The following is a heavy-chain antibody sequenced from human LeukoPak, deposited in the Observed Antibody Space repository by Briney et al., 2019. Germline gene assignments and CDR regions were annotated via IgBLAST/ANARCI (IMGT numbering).Heavy chain of an antibody. D-gene: IGHD6-19*01. Sequence: SETLSLTCTVSGGSISSYYWSWIRQPAGKGLKWIGRIYTSGSTNYNPSLKSRVTMSVDTSKNQFSLKLSSVTAADTAVYYCARGTGYSSGWYYYGMDVWGQGTTVTVSS. CDR3: ARGTGYSSGWYYYGMDV. CDR1: GGSISSYY. V-gene: IGHV4-4*07. J-gene: IGHJ6*02. CDR2: IYTSGST.